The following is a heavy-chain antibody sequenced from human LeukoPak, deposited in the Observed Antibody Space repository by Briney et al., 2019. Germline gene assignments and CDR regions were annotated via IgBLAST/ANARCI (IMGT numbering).Heavy chain of an antibody. CDR1: RGTFSSYA. V-gene: IGHV1-69*01. J-gene: IGHJ4*02. Sequence: SVKVSCKASRGTFSSYAISWVRQAPGPGLEWMGGIIPIFGTANYAQKFQGRVTITADESTSTAYMELSSLRSEDTAVYYCARVSEMATITSPFDYWGQGTLVTVSS. D-gene: IGHD5-24*01. CDR3: ARVSEMATITSPFDY. CDR2: IIPIFGTA.